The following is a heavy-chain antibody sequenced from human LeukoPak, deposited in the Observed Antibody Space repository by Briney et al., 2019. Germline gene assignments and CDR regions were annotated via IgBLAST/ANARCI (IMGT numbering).Heavy chain of an antibody. CDR3: ARDRPSGVFDY. CDR1: GFTVSSNY. CDR2: IYGGGST. V-gene: IGHV3-53*01. J-gene: IGHJ4*02. Sequence: GGSLRLSCAASGFTVSSNYMSWVRQAPGKGLEWVSVIYGGGSTYYADSVKGRFAISRDNSKNTLYLQMNSQRAEDTAVYYCARDRPSGVFDYWGQGTLVTVSS.